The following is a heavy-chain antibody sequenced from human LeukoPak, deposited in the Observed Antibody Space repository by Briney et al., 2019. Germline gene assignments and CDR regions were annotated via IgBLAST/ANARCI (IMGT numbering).Heavy chain of an antibody. CDR1: GFTFSSYA. V-gene: IGHV3-23*01. D-gene: IGHD2-2*01. CDR3: ATAERDIVVVPNYYYGMDV. Sequence: GGSLRLSCTASGFTFSSYAMSWVRQAPGKGLEWVSAISGSGGSTYYADSVKGRFTISRDNSKNTLYLQMNSLRAEDTAVYYCATAERDIVVVPNYYYGMDVWGQGTTVTVS. J-gene: IGHJ6*02. CDR2: ISGSGGST.